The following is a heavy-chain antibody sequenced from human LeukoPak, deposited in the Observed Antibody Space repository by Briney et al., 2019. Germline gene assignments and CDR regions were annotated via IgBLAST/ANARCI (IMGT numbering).Heavy chain of an antibody. J-gene: IGHJ4*02. Sequence: PSETLSLTCAVYGGSFSGYYWSWIRQPPGKGLEWIGEINHSGSTNYNPSLKSRVTISVDTSKNQFSLKLSSVTAADTAVYYCARKSGWYAYYFDYRGQGTLVTVSS. CDR2: INHSGST. CDR3: ARKSGWYAYYFDY. V-gene: IGHV4-34*01. D-gene: IGHD6-19*01. CDR1: GGSFSGYY.